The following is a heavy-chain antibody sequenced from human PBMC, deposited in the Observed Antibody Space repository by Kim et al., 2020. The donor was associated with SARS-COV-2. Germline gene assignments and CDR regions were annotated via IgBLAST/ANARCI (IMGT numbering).Heavy chain of an antibody. D-gene: IGHD3-16*01. CDR1: GFTFTSYS. CDR2: ISNTGNYI. J-gene: IGHJ4*02. Sequence: GGSLRLSCAASGFTFTSYSMSWVRQAPGKGLEWVSSISNTGNYIYYADSVKGRFAISRDNAKNSLHLQMNSLRADDTAVYYCAKDPYDDVWGVLGFDSWGQGTLVTVSS. V-gene: IGHV3-21*01. CDR3: AKDPYDDVWGVLGFDS.